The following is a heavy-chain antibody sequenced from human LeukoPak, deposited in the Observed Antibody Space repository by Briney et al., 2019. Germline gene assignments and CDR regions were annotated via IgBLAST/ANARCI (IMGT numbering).Heavy chain of an antibody. D-gene: IGHD4-23*01. CDR2: IRSKSYGGIT. CDR3: TRFGGFEI. V-gene: IGHV3-49*03. CDR1: GFTFGDFA. Sequence: GRSLRLSCSASGFTFGDFAMSWFRQAPGKGLEWLAFIRSKSYGGITECAASVKGKFTISRDYSKSSAYLEMNSLKTEDTAVYYCTRFGGFEIWGQGTMVTVSS. J-gene: IGHJ3*02.